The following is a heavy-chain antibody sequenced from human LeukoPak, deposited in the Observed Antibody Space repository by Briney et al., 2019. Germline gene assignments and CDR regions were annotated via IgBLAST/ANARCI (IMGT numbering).Heavy chain of an antibody. CDR3: ARKRGVGVDKNAFDM. Sequence: GASVKVSCKASGYTITGYYMHWVRQAPGQGLEWMGWINANNDGSVYAQKFQGGVTMTRDTSINTAYMELSRLGSDDTAVYYCARKRGVGVDKNAFDMGGQGTMVTVSS. D-gene: IGHD3-3*01. CDR1: GYTITGYY. J-gene: IGHJ3*02. CDR2: INANNDGS. V-gene: IGHV1-2*02.